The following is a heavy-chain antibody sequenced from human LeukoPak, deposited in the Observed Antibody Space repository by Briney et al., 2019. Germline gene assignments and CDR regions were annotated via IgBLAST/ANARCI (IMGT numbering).Heavy chain of an antibody. V-gene: IGHV3-53*01. CDR1: GFTVSSNY. D-gene: IGHD6-13*01. Sequence: PGGSLRHSCAASGFTVSSNYMSWVRQAPGKGLEWVSVIYSGGSTYYADSVKGRFTISRDNSKNTLYLQINSLRAEDTAVYYCARETYSSSYYFDYWGQGTLVTVSS. CDR3: ARETYSSSYYFDY. J-gene: IGHJ4*02. CDR2: IYSGGST.